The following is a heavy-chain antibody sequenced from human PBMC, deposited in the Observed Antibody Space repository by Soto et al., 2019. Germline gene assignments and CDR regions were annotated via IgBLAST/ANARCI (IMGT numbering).Heavy chain of an antibody. CDR3: ARGIKNIAAAGTSGPTYYSYSGMDV. J-gene: IGHJ6*02. CDR2: ISYDGSNK. CDR1: GVTFSSYS. Sequence: GGSLRLSCAASGVTFSSYSMHWVRQAPGKGLEWVAVISYDGSNKYYADSVKGRFTISRDNSKNTLYLQMNSLRAEDTAVYYCARGIKNIAAAGTSGPTYYSYSGMDVWGQGTTVTVSS. D-gene: IGHD6-13*01. V-gene: IGHV3-30-3*01.